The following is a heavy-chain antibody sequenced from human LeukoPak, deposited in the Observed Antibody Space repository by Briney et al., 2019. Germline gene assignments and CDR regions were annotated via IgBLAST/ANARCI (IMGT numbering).Heavy chain of an antibody. J-gene: IGHJ4*02. Sequence: SETLSLTCTVSGGSISSGYWMWLRQPAGKGLEWIGRIYTSGGTRYNPSLRGRVTMSAVTSKNQFSLKLSSVTAADTAVYYCARGRRVTASLLSVGFYFDDWGQGTLVTVSS. CDR2: IYTSGGT. D-gene: IGHD2-21*02. CDR3: ARGRRVTASLLSVGFYFDD. CDR1: GGSISSGY. V-gene: IGHV4-4*07.